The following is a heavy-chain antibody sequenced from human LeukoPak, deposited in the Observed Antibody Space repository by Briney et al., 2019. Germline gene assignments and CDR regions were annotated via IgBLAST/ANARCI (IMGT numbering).Heavy chain of an antibody. CDR3: ARVGQWLVLYYYYYYGMDV. V-gene: IGHV1-8*01. D-gene: IGHD6-19*01. CDR2: MNPNSGNT. J-gene: IGHJ6*02. CDR1: GYTFTSYD. Sequence: ASVTVSCKASGYTFTSYDINWVRQATGQGLEWMGWMNPNSGNTGYAQKFQGRVTMTRNTSISTAYMELSSLRSEDTAVYYCARVGQWLVLYYYYYYGMDVWGQGTTVTVSS.